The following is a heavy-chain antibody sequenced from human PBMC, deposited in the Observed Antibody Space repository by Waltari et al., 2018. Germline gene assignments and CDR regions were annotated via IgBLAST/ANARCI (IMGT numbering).Heavy chain of an antibody. D-gene: IGHD3-10*01. J-gene: IGHJ4*02. V-gene: IGHV3-30*18. Sequence: QVQLVESGGGVVQPGRSLRLSCAASGFTFSSYGMHWVRQAPGKGLEWVAVIWYDGSNKYYADSVKGRFTISRDNSKNTLYLQMNSLRAEDTAMYYCAKDNTRRGPSRPYFDYWGQGTLVTVSS. CDR3: AKDNTRRGPSRPYFDY. CDR2: IWYDGSNK. CDR1: GFTFSSYG.